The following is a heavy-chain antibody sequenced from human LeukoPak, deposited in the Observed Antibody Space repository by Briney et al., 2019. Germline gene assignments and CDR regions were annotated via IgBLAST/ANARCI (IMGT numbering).Heavy chain of an antibody. Sequence: SETLSLTCAVYGGSFSDYYWSWIRQPPGKGLEWIGEIHHSGSTNYNPSLKSRVTISVDTSKSQFSLKLSSVTAADMAVYYCARGRYPGIAAAGHYGMDVWGKGTTVTVSS. D-gene: IGHD6-13*01. J-gene: IGHJ6*04. CDR1: GGSFSDYY. V-gene: IGHV4-34*01. CDR3: ARGRYPGIAAAGHYGMDV. CDR2: IHHSGST.